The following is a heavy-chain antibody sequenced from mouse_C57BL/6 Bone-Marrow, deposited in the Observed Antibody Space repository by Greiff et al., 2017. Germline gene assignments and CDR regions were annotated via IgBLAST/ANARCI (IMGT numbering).Heavy chain of an antibody. J-gene: IGHJ2*01. V-gene: IGHV3-6*01. CDR2: ISYDGSN. CDR1: GYSITSGYY. CDR3: ARGEGGNYVDY. Sequence: EVQLQESGPGLVKPSQSLSLTCSVTGYSITSGYYWNWIRQFPGNKLEWMGYISYDGSNNYNPSLKNRISITRDTSKNQFILKLNSVTTEDTATYYCARGEGGNYVDYWGQGTTLTVSS.